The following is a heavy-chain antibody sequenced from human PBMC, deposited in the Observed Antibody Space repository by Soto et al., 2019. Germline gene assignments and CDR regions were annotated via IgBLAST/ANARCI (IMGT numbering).Heavy chain of an antibody. D-gene: IGHD6-19*01. Sequence: EVHLLEYGGGLVQPGGSLRLSCVVSGSTFSSDDMSWVRQAPGRGLEWVSGISDSGGSTYYADSGKGRFTISRDNAKNTVYLQTKSLRVEDTALYYCAKDGGWSLAVAGLFDYWGPGTQVTVSS. CDR3: AKDGGWSLAVAGLFDY. CDR1: GSTFSSDD. V-gene: IGHV3-23*01. CDR2: ISDSGGST. J-gene: IGHJ4*02.